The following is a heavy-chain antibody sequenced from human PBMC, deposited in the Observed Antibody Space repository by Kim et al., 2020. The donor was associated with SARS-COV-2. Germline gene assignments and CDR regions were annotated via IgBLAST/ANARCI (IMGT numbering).Heavy chain of an antibody. D-gene: IGHD2-2*01. V-gene: IGHV3-23*01. CDR2: ISGSGGST. CDR3: AKGVVVPAAIVSRYYYGMDV. Sequence: GGSLRLSCAASGFTFSSYAMSWVRQAPGKGLEWVSAISGSGGSTYYADSVKGRFTISRDNSKNTLYLQMNSLRAEDTAVYYCAKGVVVPAAIVSRYYYGMDVWGQGTTVTVSS. J-gene: IGHJ6*02. CDR1: GFTFSSYA.